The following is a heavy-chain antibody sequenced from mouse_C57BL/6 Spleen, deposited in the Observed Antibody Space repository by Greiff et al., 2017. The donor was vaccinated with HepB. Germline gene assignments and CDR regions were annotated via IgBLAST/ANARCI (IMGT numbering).Heavy chain of an antibody. CDR2: ILPGRDNT. CDR3: ARDLGFPY. J-gene: IGHJ3*01. CDR1: GYTFTGYW. V-gene: IGHV1-9*01. Sequence: QVTLKVSGAELTEPGASVKLYCKATGYTFTGYWIEWVRQRPGHGLEWIGEILPGRDNTNYNEKFEGKATFTADTSSNTAYMQLSSLTTEDSAIYYCARDLGFPYWGQGTLVTVSA.